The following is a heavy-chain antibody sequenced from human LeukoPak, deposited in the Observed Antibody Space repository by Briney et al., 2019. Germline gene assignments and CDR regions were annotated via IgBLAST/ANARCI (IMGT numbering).Heavy chain of an antibody. D-gene: IGHD3-3*01. CDR1: GFTFSSYA. J-gene: IGHJ4*02. CDR2: ISYDGSNK. CDR3: ASGFTYYDFWSGYYPRSYFDY. V-gene: IGHV3-30-3*01. Sequence: GGSLRLSWAASGFTFSSYAMPWVRQAPGKGLEWVAVISYDGSNKYYADSVKGRFTISRDNSKNTLYLQMNSLRAEDTAVYYCASGFTYYDFWSGYYPRSYFDYWGQGTLVTVSS.